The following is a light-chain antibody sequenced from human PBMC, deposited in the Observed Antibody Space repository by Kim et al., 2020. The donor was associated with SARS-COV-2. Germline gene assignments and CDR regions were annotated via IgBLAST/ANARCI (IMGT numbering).Light chain of an antibody. J-gene: IGLJ2*01. Sequence: QSALTQPRSVSGSPGQSVTISCTGTSSDVGGYNYVSWYQQHPGKAPKLMIYDVSKRPSGVPDRFSVSKSGNTASLTISGLQAEDEADYYCCSYAGSYTCVVFGGGTQLTVL. CDR3: CSYAGSYTCVV. CDR1: SSDVGGYNY. V-gene: IGLV2-11*01. CDR2: DVS.